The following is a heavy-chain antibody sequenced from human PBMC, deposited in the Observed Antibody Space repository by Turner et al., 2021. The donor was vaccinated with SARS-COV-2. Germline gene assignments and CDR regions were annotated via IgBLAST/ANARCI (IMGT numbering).Heavy chain of an antibody. Sequence: QVQLQESGPGLVKPSETLSLTCPVSGGSIRSYWSWIRQPAGRGPEWIGRIYSSGSSDYNPSLKSRVTMSVDTSKNQCSLKLTSVTAADTAVYYCARQFIRGGSYYWYFDLWGRGTLVTVSS. CDR2: IYSSGSS. V-gene: IGHV4-4*07. CDR1: GGSIRSY. CDR3: ARQFIRGGSYYWYFDL. J-gene: IGHJ2*01. D-gene: IGHD1-26*01.